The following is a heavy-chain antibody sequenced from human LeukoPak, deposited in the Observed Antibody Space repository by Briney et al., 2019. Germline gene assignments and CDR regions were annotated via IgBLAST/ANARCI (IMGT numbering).Heavy chain of an antibody. D-gene: IGHD3-10*01. Sequence: GESLKISCKVSGYTFTHDWIGWVRQKPGRGLEWLGVIFPADSNTAYNSSFRGQVTISVDKSIDTAYLQWSSLKASDTAMYYCARRYYYGSGSQFTDYWGQGTLVTVSS. CDR3: ARRYYYGSGSQFTDY. V-gene: IGHV5-51*01. J-gene: IGHJ4*02. CDR1: GYTFTHDW. CDR2: IFPADSNT.